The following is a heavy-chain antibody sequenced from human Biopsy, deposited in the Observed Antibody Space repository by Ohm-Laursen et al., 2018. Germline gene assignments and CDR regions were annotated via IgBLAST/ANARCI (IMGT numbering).Heavy chain of an antibody. D-gene: IGHD3-3*01. CDR1: AYSFGDHR. J-gene: IGHJ5*01. CDR3: ARELGDFWGGRQFDF. CDR2: IDPKSGGT. Sequence: ASVKVSCQASAYSFGDHRIHWVRQAPGQGLERMGWIDPKSGGTNYAQKFQGRVTMTRDTSISTTYMELRRLTSDDTAVFYCARELGDFWGGRQFDFWGQGTLVTVSS. V-gene: IGHV1-2*02.